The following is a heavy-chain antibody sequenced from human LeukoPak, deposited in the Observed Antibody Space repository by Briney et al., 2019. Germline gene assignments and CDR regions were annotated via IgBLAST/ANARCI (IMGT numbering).Heavy chain of an antibody. CDR2: IYSGGST. CDR1: GFTVSSNY. V-gene: IGHV3-53*01. J-gene: IGHJ4*02. CDR3: ARGLHSSGWYSDY. D-gene: IGHD6-19*01. Sequence: GGSLRLSCAASGFTVSSNYMSWVRQAPGKGLEWVSVIYSGGSTYYADSVKGRFTISRDNSKNTPYLQMNSLRAEDTAVYYCARGLHSSGWYSDYWGQGTLVTVSS.